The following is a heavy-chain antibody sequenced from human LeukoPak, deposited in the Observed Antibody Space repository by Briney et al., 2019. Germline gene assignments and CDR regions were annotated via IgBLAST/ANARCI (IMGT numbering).Heavy chain of an antibody. CDR1: GFTFGDYA. Sequence: PGGSLRLSCTASGFTFGDYAMSWVRQAPGKGLEWVGFIRSKASGGTTEYTASVKGRFTISRDDSKSIAYLQMNSLITEDTAIYYCPKGDSIDYGGQGTRVTVSS. CDR3: PKGDSIDY. CDR2: IRSKASGGTT. J-gene: IGHJ4*02. V-gene: IGHV3-49*04. D-gene: IGHD4-11*01.